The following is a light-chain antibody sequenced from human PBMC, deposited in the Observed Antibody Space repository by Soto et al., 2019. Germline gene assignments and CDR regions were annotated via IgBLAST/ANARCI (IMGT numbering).Light chain of an antibody. CDR2: KAS. CDR3: QQYNSYPET. J-gene: IGKJ1*01. CDR1: QSVSSW. V-gene: IGKV1-5*03. Sequence: DIQMTQSPSTLSASVGDRVTITCRASQSVSSWLAWYQQKPGKAPKLLIYKASSLESGVPSRFSGSGSGTEFTLTISSLQPDDFATYYCQQYNSYPETFGQGTKVDIK.